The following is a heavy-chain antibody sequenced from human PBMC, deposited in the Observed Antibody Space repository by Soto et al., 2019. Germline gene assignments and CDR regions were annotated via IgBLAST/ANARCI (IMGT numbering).Heavy chain of an antibody. V-gene: IGHV4-59*11. CDR2: MYDSGRT. D-gene: IGHD3-16*01. J-gene: IGHJ6*02. CDR1: GASITSHY. CDR3: ARGVMLAPDV. Sequence: QVRLQESGPGLVKPSETLSLTCSVSGASITSHYWTWVRQPPGKGLEWIGYMYDSGRTNYNPSLKSRVTLSKDPSKNQFSLQMSSATAADTAVYYCARGVMLAPDVWGQGTTVTVSS.